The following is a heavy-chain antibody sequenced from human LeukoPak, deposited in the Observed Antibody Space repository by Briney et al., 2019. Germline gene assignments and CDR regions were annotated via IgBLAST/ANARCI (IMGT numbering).Heavy chain of an antibody. CDR1: GFTFSNAW. Sequence: GGSLRLSCAASGFTFSNAWMSWVRQAPGKGLEWVGRIKSKTDGGTTDYAAPVKGRFTISRDDSKNTAYLQMNSLKTEDTAVYYCTGPRYSRDPLYYYYYMDVWGKGTTVTVSS. CDR3: TGPRYSRDPLYYYYYMDV. V-gene: IGHV3-15*01. D-gene: IGHD4-11*01. J-gene: IGHJ6*03. CDR2: IKSKTDGGTT.